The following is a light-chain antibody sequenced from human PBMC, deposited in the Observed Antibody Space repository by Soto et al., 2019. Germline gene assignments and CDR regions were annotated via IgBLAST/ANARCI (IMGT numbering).Light chain of an antibody. CDR2: GVS. CDR3: QQYNNWPWT. Sequence: EIVMTQSPATLSVSPAERATLSCRASQSVNSNLAWYQQKPGQAPRLLIYGVSNRATGIPARFSGSGSGTEFTLTISSLQSEDFALYYCQQYNNWPWTFGQGTKVEI. V-gene: IGKV3-15*01. CDR1: QSVNSN. J-gene: IGKJ1*01.